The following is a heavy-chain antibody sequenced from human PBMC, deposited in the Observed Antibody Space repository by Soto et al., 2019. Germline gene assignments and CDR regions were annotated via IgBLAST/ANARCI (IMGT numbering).Heavy chain of an antibody. CDR1: GFTFDDYA. V-gene: IGHV3-43D*04. CDR3: AKDSNDCMYGMDX. Sequence: EGSLRLSFAASGFTFDDYAMHWARQAPGKGLEWVSLISWDGGSTYYVDSVKVRFTISRDNSKKSLYLQMNSLRAEDTALYYCAKDSNDCMYGMDXWGQGTMVTVS. D-gene: IGHD2-15*01. J-gene: IGHJ6*02. CDR2: ISWDGGST.